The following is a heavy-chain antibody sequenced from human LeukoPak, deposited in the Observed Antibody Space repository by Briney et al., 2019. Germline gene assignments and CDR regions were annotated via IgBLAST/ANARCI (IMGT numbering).Heavy chain of an antibody. D-gene: IGHD5-12*01. V-gene: IGHV3-66*01. J-gene: IGHJ4*02. CDR3: AKEGMVATRDFDY. Sequence: PGGSLRLSCAASGFTVSSNYMSWVRQAPGKGLEWVSVIYSGGSTYYADSVKGRFTISRDNPKNTLYLQMNSLRAEDTAVYYCAKEGMVATRDFDYWGQGTLVTVSS. CDR2: IYSGGST. CDR1: GFTVSSNY.